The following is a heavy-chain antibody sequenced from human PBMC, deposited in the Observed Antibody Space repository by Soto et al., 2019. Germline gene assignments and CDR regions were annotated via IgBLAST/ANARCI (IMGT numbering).Heavy chain of an antibody. Sequence: EVQLVESGGGLVQPGGSLRLSCAASGFTFSRYWMSWVRQAPRQGLEWVANIKQDGSEKYYVDSVKGRFTISRDNAKNSVYLQRNSLRAEDTAVYYCARDFEGSYGYGPFEYWGQGTLVTVSS. CDR3: ARDFEGSYGYGPFEY. V-gene: IGHV3-7*03. J-gene: IGHJ4*02. CDR2: IKQDGSEK. D-gene: IGHD5-18*01. CDR1: GFTFSRYW.